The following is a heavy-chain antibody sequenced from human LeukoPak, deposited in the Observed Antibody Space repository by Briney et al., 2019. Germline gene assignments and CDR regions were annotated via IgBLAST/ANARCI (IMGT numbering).Heavy chain of an antibody. Sequence: PSETLSLTCAVYGGSSNDYYWSWIRQPPGKGLEWIGEINHSGSTNYNPSLKSRVTISVDTSKNQFSLKLSSVTAADTAVYYCTSRNYYDSSGYYYFDYWGRGTLVTVSS. D-gene: IGHD3-22*01. J-gene: IGHJ4*02. CDR2: INHSGST. CDR3: TSRNYYDSSGYYYFDY. V-gene: IGHV4-34*01. CDR1: GGSSNDYY.